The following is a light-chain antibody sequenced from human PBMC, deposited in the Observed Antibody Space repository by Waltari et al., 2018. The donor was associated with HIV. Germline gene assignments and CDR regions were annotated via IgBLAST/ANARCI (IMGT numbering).Light chain of an antibody. CDR3: SSYTSSSTLEV. CDR1: SSDVGGYNY. CDR2: AFS. J-gene: IGLJ2*01. V-gene: IGLV2-14*03. Sequence: QSALTQPASVSGSPGQSLTISCTGTSSDVGGYNYVSWYQQHPGKAPKLMIYAFSNRPSGVSNRFAGSKSGNTASLTISGLQAEDEADYYCSSYTSSSTLEVFGGGTKLTVL.